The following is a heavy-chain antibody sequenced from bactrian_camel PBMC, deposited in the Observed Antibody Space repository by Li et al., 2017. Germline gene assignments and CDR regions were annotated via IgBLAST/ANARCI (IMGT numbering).Heavy chain of an antibody. CDR1: GYTYSTYS. V-gene: IGHV3S67*01. Sequence: DVQLVESGGGSVQAGGSMRLSCVVSGYTYSTYSMGWFRQAPGKEREGIAYVDYDGTTVYDASVKGRFTISRDKPKNTLYLQMDKLKPDDTGMYYCAAGDVEVDSDYVDETSFGYWGQGTQVTVS. CDR3: AAGDVEVDSDYVDETSFGY. CDR2: VDYDGTT. J-gene: IGHJ6*01. D-gene: IGHD4*01.